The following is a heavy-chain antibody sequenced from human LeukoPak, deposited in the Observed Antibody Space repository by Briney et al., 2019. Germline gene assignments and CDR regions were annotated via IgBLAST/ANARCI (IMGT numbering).Heavy chain of an antibody. Sequence: ASVKVSCKASGYTFTGYYMHWVRQAPGQGLEWMGRINPNSGGTNYAQKFQGRVTMTRDTSISTAYMELSRLRSDDTAVYYCATSTARVVGHYYYMDVWGKGTTVTVSS. CDR2: INPNSGGT. V-gene: IGHV1-2*06. CDR1: GYTFTGYY. CDR3: ATSTARVVGHYYYMDV. J-gene: IGHJ6*03. D-gene: IGHD5-18*01.